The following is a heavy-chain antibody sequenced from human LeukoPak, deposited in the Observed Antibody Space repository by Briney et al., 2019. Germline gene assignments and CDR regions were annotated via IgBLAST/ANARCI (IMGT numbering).Heavy chain of an antibody. CDR3: AKDEEWRPAAD. V-gene: IGHV3-15*01. CDR2: LKSKTDGGTT. CDR1: GFTFNKAW. Sequence: GGSLRLSCAASGFTFNKAWMTWVRQAPGKGLEWVGRLKSKTDGGTTDYAAPVKGRFTILRDDSRSMLYLQMNSLRAEDTAVYYCAKDEEWRPAADWGQGTLVTVSS. D-gene: IGHD2-2*01. J-gene: IGHJ4*02.